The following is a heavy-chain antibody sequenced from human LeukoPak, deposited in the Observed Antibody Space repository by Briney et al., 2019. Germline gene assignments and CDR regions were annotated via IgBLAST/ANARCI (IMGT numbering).Heavy chain of an antibody. J-gene: IGHJ6*04. CDR3: AELGITMIGGV. V-gene: IGHV3-23*01. Sequence: TGGSLRLSCAASGFTFSTYAMSWVRQAPGKGLEWVSTISGSGGRASTDYADSVKGRFTISRDNSKNTLYLQMNSLRAEDTAVYYCAELGITMIGGVWGKGTTVTISS. D-gene: IGHD3-10*02. CDR2: ISGSGGRAST. CDR1: GFTFSTYA.